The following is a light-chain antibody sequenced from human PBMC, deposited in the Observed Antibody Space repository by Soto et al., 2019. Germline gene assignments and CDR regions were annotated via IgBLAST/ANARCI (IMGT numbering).Light chain of an antibody. Sequence: EVVMTQSPGTLSVSPGERATLSCRASLSVINNLAWYQQKPGQAPSLLIYDASTRATGIPARFSGSGSGTEFTLTISSLQSQDFAVYYCHQYYKWPLTFGGGTKVEI. CDR3: HQYYKWPLT. CDR2: DAS. J-gene: IGKJ4*01. CDR1: LSVINN. V-gene: IGKV3-15*01.